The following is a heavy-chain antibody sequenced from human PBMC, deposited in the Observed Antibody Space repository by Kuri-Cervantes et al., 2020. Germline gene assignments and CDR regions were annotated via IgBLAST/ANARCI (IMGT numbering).Heavy chain of an antibody. D-gene: IGHD6-13*01. CDR1: GYTFTSYY. CDR2: INPSGGST. Sequence: ASVKVSCKASGYTFTSYYMHWVRQAPGQGLEWMGIINPSGGSTSYAQKFQGRVTITRDTSASTAYMELSSLRSEDTAVYYCARDEEAAAGTGGWGQGTLVTVSS. CDR3: ARDEEAAAGTGG. V-gene: IGHV1-46*01. J-gene: IGHJ4*02.